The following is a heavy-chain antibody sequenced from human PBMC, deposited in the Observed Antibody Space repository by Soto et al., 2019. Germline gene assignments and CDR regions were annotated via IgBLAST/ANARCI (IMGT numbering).Heavy chain of an antibody. CDR1: GYTFTSYG. J-gene: IGHJ5*02. V-gene: IGHV1-18*01. D-gene: IGHD6-13*01. CDR2: ISAYNGNT. CDR3: AREGYSSSWYGSWFDP. Sequence: QVQLVQSGAEVKKPGASVKVSCKASGYTFTSYGISWVRQAPGQGLEWMGWISAYNGNTNYAQKLQGGVTMTTDTSTSTACMELRSLRSDDTAVYYCAREGYSSSWYGSWFDPWGQGTLVTVSS.